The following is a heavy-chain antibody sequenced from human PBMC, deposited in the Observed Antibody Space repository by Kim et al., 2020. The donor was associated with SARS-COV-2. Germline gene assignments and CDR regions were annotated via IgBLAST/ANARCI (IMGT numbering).Heavy chain of an antibody. J-gene: IGHJ6*02. Sequence: SETLSLTCTVSGGSVSSGSYYWSWIRQPPGKGLEWIGYIYYSGSTNYNPSLKSRVTISVDTSKNQFSLKLSSVTAADTAVYYCAREGFREDVWGQGTTVTVSS. CDR1: GGSVSSGSYY. CDR3: AREGFREDV. V-gene: IGHV4-61*01. CDR2: IYYSGST. D-gene: IGHD3-10*01.